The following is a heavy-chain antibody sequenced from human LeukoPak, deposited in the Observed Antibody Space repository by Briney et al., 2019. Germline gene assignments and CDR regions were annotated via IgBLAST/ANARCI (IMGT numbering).Heavy chain of an antibody. CDR2: IYYSRST. V-gene: IGHV4-59*01. D-gene: IGHD3-10*01. CDR3: AASREVYDGWGSYLPFDY. CDR1: GGSLSSYY. Sequence: PSETLSLTCTVSGGSLSSYYWSWIRQPPGKGLEWIGHIYYSRSTNYHPSLKGRVTISGDTSKNQLSLKLSSVSAADTAVYYCAASREVYDGWGSYLPFDYWGQGTLVTVSS. J-gene: IGHJ4*02.